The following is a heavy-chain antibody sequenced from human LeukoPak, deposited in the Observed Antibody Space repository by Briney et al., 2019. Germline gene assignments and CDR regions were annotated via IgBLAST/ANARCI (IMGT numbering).Heavy chain of an antibody. J-gene: IGHJ6*02. D-gene: IGHD2-15*01. CDR1: GGSISSSNW. CDR3: ARDCSSGGSCYSDYYYYYGMDV. Sequence: SETLSLTCAVSGGSISSSNWWSWVRQPPGKGLEWIGEIYHSGSTNYNPSLKSRVTISVDKSKNQFSLKLSSVTAADTAVYYCARDCSSGGSCYSDYYYYYGMDVWGQGTTVTVSS. V-gene: IGHV4-4*02. CDR2: IYHSGST.